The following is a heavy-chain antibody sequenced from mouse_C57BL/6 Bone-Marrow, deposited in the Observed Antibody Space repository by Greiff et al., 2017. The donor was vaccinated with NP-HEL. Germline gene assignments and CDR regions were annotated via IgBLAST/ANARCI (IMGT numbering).Heavy chain of an antibody. D-gene: IGHD1-1*01. CDR3: AKKGHYYGSSYDWYFDV. CDR1: GFSLTSYG. J-gene: IGHJ1*03. Sequence: VKLMESGPGLVQPSQSLSITCTVSGFSLTSYGVHWVRQSPGKGLEWLGVIWRGGSTDYNAAFMSRLSITKDNSKSQVFFKMNSLQADDTAIYYCAKKGHYYGSSYDWYFDVWGTGTTVTVSS. CDR2: IWRGGST. V-gene: IGHV2-5*01.